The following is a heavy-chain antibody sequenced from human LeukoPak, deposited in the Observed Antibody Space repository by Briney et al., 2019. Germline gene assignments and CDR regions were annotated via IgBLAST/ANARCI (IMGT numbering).Heavy chain of an antibody. CDR3: ARVYGDYGASMDV. V-gene: IGHV3-30*03. D-gene: IGHD4-17*01. Sequence: GGSLRLSCAASGFTFSSYSMNWVRQAPGKGLEWVAVISYDGSNKYYADSVKGRFTISRDNSKNTLYLQMNSLRAEDTAVYYCARVYGDYGASMDVWGQGTTVTVSS. CDR2: ISYDGSNK. J-gene: IGHJ6*02. CDR1: GFTFSSYS.